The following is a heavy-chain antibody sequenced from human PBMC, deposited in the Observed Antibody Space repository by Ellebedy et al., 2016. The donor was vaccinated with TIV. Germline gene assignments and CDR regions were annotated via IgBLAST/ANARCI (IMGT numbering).Heavy chain of an antibody. J-gene: IGHJ4*02. V-gene: IGHV4-34*01. D-gene: IGHD3-10*01. CDR2: INDSGRT. CDR3: ASLRRRITLGRGAGH. CDR1: GWSFSGYY. Sequence: MPGGSLRLSCAASGWSFSGYYWSRIRQPPGRGLEWVGEINDSGRTTYNPSLKSQFAISGDTSKNQFYLELSSVTAADTAVYYCASLRRRITLGRGAGHWGQGTLVTVSS.